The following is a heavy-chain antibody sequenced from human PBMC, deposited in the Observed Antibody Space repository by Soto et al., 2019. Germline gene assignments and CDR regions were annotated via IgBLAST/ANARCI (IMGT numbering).Heavy chain of an antibody. CDR3: VIDGRTS. V-gene: IGHV3-72*01. D-gene: IGHD3-3*01. CDR2: SKNKANGYTM. J-gene: IGHJ3*01. CDR1: GLTFSDYY. Sequence: EVQVVESGGGLVQPGGSLRLSCAVSGLTFSDYYFDWVRQSPGKGLEWVGRSKNKANGYTMEYAASVKGRFSISRDDSKTSVFLQMSSLRTDDTAVDYVVIDGRTSWGHGTTVTVPS.